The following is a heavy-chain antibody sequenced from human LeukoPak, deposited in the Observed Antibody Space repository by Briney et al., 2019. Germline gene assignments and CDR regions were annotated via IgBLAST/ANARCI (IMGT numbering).Heavy chain of an antibody. D-gene: IGHD1-26*01. V-gene: IGHV3-7*01. Sequence: VANIKQDGSEKYYVDSVKGRFTIFRDNAKNSLYLQMNSLRAEDTAVYYCARTIVGTNAFDIWGQGTMVTVSS. CDR2: IKQDGSEK. J-gene: IGHJ3*02. CDR3: ARTIVGTNAFDI.